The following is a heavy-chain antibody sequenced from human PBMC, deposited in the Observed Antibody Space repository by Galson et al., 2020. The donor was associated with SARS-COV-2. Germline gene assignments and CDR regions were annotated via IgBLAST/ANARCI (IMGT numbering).Heavy chain of an antibody. D-gene: IGHD3-10*01. V-gene: IGHV1-2*06. CDR3: TRGSNSSPFYHFDP. J-gene: IGHJ5*02. CDR1: GYTFSGHY. Sequence: ASVKVSCKASGYTFSGHYMHWVRLAPGQGLEWMGRINPNSGDTDVAQKFQGRVTMTTETSLTTAYMELSRLTSDDTAVYYCTRGSNSSPFYHFDPWGQGTLVTVSS. CDR2: INPNSGDT.